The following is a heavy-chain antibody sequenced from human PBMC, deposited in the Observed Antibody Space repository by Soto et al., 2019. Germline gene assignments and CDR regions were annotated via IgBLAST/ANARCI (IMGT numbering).Heavy chain of an antibody. V-gene: IGHV1-3*01. CDR2: INAGNGNT. CDR3: ARAGSWSGPYYFDY. CDR1: GYTFTSYA. D-gene: IGHD3-3*01. J-gene: IGHJ4*01. Sequence: ASVKVSCKASGYTFTSYAMHWVRQAPGQRLEWMGWINAGNGNTKYSQKFQGRVTITRDTSASTAYMELGSLRSEDTAVYYCARAGSWSGPYYFDYWGQGTLVTVSS.